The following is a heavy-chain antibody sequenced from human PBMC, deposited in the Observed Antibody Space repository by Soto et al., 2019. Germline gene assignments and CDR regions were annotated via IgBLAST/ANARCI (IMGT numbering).Heavy chain of an antibody. J-gene: IGHJ6*02. D-gene: IGHD5-18*01. CDR3: ARAGTGIQLWLPEYYYYGMDV. V-gene: IGHV4-34*01. Sequence: SETLSLTCAVYGGSFSGYYWSWIRQPPGKGLEWIGEINLSGSTNYNPSLKSRVTISVDTSKNQFSLKLSSVTAADTAVYYCARAGTGIQLWLPEYYYYGMDVWGQGTTVTVSS. CDR1: GGSFSGYY. CDR2: INLSGST.